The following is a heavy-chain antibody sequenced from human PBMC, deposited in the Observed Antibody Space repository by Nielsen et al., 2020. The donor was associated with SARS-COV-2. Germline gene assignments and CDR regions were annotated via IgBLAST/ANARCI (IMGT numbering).Heavy chain of an antibody. D-gene: IGHD2-2*01. CDR1: GGSISSYY. J-gene: IGHJ6*02. CDR2: IYYSGST. V-gene: IGHV4-59*01. Sequence: SETLSLTCTVSGGSISSYYCSWIRQPPGKGLEWIGYIYYSGSTNYNPSLKSRVTISVDTSRNQFSLKLSSVTAADTAVYYCAKTGDYFVVVPAATLDVWGQGTTVTVSS. CDR3: AKTGDYFVVVPAATLDV.